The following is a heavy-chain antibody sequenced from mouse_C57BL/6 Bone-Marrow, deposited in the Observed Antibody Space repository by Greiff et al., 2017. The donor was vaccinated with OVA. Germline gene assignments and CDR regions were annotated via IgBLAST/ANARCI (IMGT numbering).Heavy chain of an antibody. J-gene: IGHJ1*03. Sequence: VQLQQPGAELVQPGASVQLSCTASGYTFTSYWMPWVQQRPGQGLEWIGMIHPNSGSTNYNEKFKSKATLTVDKSSSTAYMQLSSLTSEDSAVDYCASPFYYDGSSYWYFDVWGTGTTVTVSS. V-gene: IGHV1-64*01. CDR3: ASPFYYDGSSYWYFDV. CDR1: GYTFTSYW. CDR2: IHPNSGST. D-gene: IGHD1-1*01.